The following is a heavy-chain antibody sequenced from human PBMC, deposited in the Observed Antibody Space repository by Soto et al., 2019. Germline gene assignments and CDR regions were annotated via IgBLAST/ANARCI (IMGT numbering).Heavy chain of an antibody. D-gene: IGHD3-10*01. Sequence: SGPTLVNPTQTLTLTCTFSGFSLSTSGMCVSWIRQPPGKALEWLALIDWDDDKYYSTSLKTRLTISKDTSKNQVVLTMTNMDPVDTATYYCARIRMVRGVDYYYYYGMDVWGQGXTVTV. CDR3: ARIRMVRGVDYYYYYGMDV. CDR1: GFSLSTSGMC. J-gene: IGHJ6*02. V-gene: IGHV2-70*01. CDR2: IDWDDDK.